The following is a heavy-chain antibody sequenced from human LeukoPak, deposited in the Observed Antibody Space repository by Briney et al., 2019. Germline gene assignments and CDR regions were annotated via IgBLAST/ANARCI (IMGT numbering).Heavy chain of an antibody. CDR2: IIPILGIA. V-gene: IGHV1-69*04. J-gene: IGHJ6*03. D-gene: IGHD3-3*01. Sequence: SVKVSCKASGGTFSSYAISWVRQAPGQGLEWMGRIIPILGIANYAQKFQGRVTITADKSTSTAYMELSSLGSEDTAVYYCARCIDFWSGYSRVYYYYMAVWGKCTTVTVSS. CDR1: GGTFSSYA. CDR3: ARCIDFWSGYSRVYYYYMAV.